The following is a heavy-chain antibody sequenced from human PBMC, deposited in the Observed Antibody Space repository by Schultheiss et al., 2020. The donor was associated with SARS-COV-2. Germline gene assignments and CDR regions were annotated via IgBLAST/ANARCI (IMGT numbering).Heavy chain of an antibody. D-gene: IGHD2-2*01. CDR3: ARARGYCSSTSCYPYYFDY. V-gene: IGHV1-46*01. Sequence: ASVKVSCKASGYTFTSYYMHWVRQAPGQGLEWMGIINPSGGNTGYAQKLQGRVTMTRNTSISTAYMELSSLRSEDTAVYYCARARGYCSSTSCYPYYFDYWGQGTLVTVSS. CDR1: GYTFTSYY. J-gene: IGHJ4*02. CDR2: INPSGGNT.